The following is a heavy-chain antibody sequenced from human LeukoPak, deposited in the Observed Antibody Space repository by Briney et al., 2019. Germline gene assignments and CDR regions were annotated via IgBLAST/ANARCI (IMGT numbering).Heavy chain of an antibody. D-gene: IGHD2-15*01. CDR3: ARVVVGLVAANGYGWFDP. CDR2: IYTSGST. CDR1: GGSISSYY. J-gene: IGHJ5*02. V-gene: IGHV4-4*07. Sequence: SETLSLTCTVSGGSISSYYWSWIRQPAGEGLEWIGRIYTSGSTNYNPSLKSRVTMSVDTSKNQFSLKLSSVTAADTAVYYCARVVVGLVAANGYGWFDPWGQGTLVTVSS.